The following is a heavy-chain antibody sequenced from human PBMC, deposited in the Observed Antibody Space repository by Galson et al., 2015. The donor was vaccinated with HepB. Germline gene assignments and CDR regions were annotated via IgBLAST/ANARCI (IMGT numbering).Heavy chain of an antibody. D-gene: IGHD2-21*01. V-gene: IGHV5-51*01. CDR2: IYPGASET. CDR3: ARRQIYGGGIYSMDV. Sequence: QSGAEVKKPGESLKISCEGSGYRFSMYWIGWVRPMPGRGLEWMGSIYPGASETRDSPSFQGQVTISADKSISTAYLQWSSLKASDTAMYYCARRQIYGGGIYSMDVWGQGTTVTVSS. J-gene: IGHJ6*02. CDR1: GYRFSMYW.